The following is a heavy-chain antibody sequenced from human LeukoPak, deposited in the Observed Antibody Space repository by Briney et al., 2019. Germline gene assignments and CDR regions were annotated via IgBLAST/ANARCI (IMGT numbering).Heavy chain of an antibody. Sequence: SGTLSLTCAVSGGSISSSNWWSWIRQPPGKGLEWIGEIYHSGSTNYNPSLKSRVTMSVDTSKNQFSLKLSSVTAADTAVYYCARIVPAGSIYYYYYMDVWGKGTTVTISS. D-gene: IGHD2-2*01. CDR3: ARIVPAGSIYYYYYMDV. CDR1: GGSISSSNW. V-gene: IGHV4-4*02. CDR2: IYHSGST. J-gene: IGHJ6*03.